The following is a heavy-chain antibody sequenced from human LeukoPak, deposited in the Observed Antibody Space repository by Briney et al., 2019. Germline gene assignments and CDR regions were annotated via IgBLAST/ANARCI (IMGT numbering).Heavy chain of an antibody. CDR3: VRIPNNAGFPNWFDP. D-gene: IGHD3-9*01. CDR2: ISSSGSTI. V-gene: IGHV3-48*04. J-gene: IGHJ5*02. Sequence: GGPLRLSCAASGFTLSTYSMNWVRQAPGKGLEWVSYISSSGSTIYYADSVKGRFTISRDNAKNSLYLQMNSLRAEDTAVYYCVRIPNNAGFPNWFDPWGQGTLVSVSS. CDR1: GFTLSTYS.